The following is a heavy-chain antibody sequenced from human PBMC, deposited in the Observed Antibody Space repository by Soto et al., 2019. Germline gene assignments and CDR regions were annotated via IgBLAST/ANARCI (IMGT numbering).Heavy chain of an antibody. Sequence: QVQLQESGPGLVKPSQTLSLTCTVSGGSISSGGYYWSWIRQHPGKGLEWIGYIYHSGTTYYNPSLKSRVTIAVDPSKTQFSRKLTSVTAADTAVYYCARVRGNPLLGWFDPWGQGPLVTVSS. CDR1: GGSISSGGYY. CDR2: IYHSGTT. D-gene: IGHD2-2*01. V-gene: IGHV4-31*03. J-gene: IGHJ5*02. CDR3: ARVRGNPLLGWFDP.